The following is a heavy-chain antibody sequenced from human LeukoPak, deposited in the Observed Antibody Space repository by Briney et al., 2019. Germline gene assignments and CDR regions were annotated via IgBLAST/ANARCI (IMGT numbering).Heavy chain of an antibody. CDR1: GFTFSSYA. CDR2: IRGSGDIT. J-gene: IGHJ4*01. D-gene: IGHD2-2*01. V-gene: IGHV3-23*01. CDR3: AKTRIVCTSVSCPGGGFDY. Sequence: GGSLRLSCAASGFTFSSYAMSWVRQAPGKGLEWVSGIRGSGDITYYADSVKGRFTISRDNFKNTLYLQMNSLRAEDTAVYYCAKTRIVCTSVSCPGGGFDYWGHGTQVTVSS.